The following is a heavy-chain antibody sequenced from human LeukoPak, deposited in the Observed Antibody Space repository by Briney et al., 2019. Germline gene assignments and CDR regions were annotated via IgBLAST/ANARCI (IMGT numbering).Heavy chain of an antibody. CDR1: GFTFSSYA. D-gene: IGHD3-22*01. V-gene: IGHV3-23*01. CDR2: ITGSDGRT. J-gene: IGHJ4*02. Sequence: GGSLRLSCAASGFTFSSYAMAWVRQAPGKGLECVSGITGSDGRTYYADSVKGRFTISRDNSKNTLYLQMSSLRAEDTAVYYCAKRDYSDSNTYAPLFDYWGQGTLVTVSS. CDR3: AKRDYSDSNTYAPLFDY.